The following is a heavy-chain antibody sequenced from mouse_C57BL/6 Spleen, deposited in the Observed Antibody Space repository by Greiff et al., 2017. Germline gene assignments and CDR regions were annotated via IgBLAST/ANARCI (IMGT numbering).Heavy chain of an antibody. CDR3: ARYRDGKGAMDY. V-gene: IGHV1-64*01. CDR2: IHPNSGST. J-gene: IGHJ4*01. CDR1: GYTFTSYW. Sequence: VQLQQSGAELVKPGASVKLSCKASGYTFTSYWMHWVKQRPGQGLEWIGMIHPNSGSTNYNEKFKSKATLTVDKSSSTAYMQLSSLTSEDSAVYYCARYRDGKGAMDYWGQGTSVTVSS. D-gene: IGHD1-1*01.